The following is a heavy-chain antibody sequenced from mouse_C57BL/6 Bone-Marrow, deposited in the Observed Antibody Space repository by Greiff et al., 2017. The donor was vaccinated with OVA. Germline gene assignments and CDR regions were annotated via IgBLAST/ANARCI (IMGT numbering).Heavy chain of an antibody. CDR3: ARWVYGSHWYCDV. V-gene: IGHV1-63*01. J-gene: IGHJ1*03. Sequence: QVQLQQSGAELVRPGTSVKMSCKASGYTFTNYWIGWAKQRPGHGLEWIGDIYPGGGYTNYNEKFKGKATLTADKSSSTAYMQFSSLTSEDSAIYYCARWVYGSHWYCDVWGTGTTVTVSS. CDR1: GYTFTNYW. CDR2: IYPGGGYT. D-gene: IGHD1-1*01.